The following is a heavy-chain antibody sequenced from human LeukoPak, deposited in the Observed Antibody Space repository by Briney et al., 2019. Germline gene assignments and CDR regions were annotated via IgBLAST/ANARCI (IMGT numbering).Heavy chain of an antibody. J-gene: IGHJ6*03. CDR3: AKSSVARPRYYYYYMDV. CDR1: GFTFSSYA. D-gene: IGHD2-15*01. CDR2: ISGSGGST. V-gene: IGHV3-23*01. Sequence: GGSLRLSCAASGFTFSSYAMSWVRQAPGKGLEWVSAISGSGGSTYYAGSVKGRFTISRDNSKNTLYLQMNSLRAEDTAVYYCAKSSVARPRYYYYYMDVWGKGTTVTVSS.